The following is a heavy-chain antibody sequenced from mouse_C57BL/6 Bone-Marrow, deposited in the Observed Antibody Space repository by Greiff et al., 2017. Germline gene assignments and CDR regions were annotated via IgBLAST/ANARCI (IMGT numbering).Heavy chain of an antibody. J-gene: IGHJ4*01. CDR2: IDPANGNT. CDR1: GFNIKNTY. Sequence: EVQLQQSVAELVRPGASVKLSCTASGFNIKNTYMHWVRQRPEQGLAWIGQIDPANGNTKYAPTFPGQATITADTSSNTAYLQLSSLTSEDTAIYYCARFDYEYDGGGLDYWGQGTSVTVSS. CDR3: ARFDYEYDGGGLDY. D-gene: IGHD2-4*01. V-gene: IGHV14-3*01.